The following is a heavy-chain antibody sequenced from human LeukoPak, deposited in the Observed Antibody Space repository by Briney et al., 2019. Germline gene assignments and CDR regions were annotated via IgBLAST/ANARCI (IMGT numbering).Heavy chain of an antibody. CDR1: GGTFSSYA. V-gene: IGHV1-69*04. CDR3: ARSSLGYCSGGSCYSEYYFDY. D-gene: IGHD2-15*01. J-gene: IGHJ4*02. Sequence: SVKVSCKASGGTFSSYAISWVRKAPGQGLEWMGRIIPILGIANYAQKFQGRVTITADKSTSTAYMELSSLRSEDTAVYYCARSSLGYCSGGSCYSEYYFDYWGQGTLVTVSS. CDR2: IIPILGIA.